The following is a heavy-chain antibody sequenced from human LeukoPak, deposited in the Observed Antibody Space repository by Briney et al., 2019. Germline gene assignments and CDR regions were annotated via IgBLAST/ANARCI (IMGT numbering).Heavy chain of an antibody. D-gene: IGHD2-8*02. J-gene: IGHJ4*02. CDR1: GGSIGRSTYY. CDR2: IYYSGNT. V-gene: IGHV4-39*02. Sequence: PSETLSLTCTVFGGSIGRSTYYWGCIRQPPGKGLEWIGNIYYSGNTYYNPSLKSRVTISVDTSKNQFSLKLSSVTAADTAVYYCARDTGGYYFDYWGQGTLVTVSS. CDR3: ARDTGGYYFDY.